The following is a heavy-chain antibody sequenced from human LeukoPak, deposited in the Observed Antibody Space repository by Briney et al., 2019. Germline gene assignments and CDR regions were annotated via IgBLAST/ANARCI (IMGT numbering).Heavy chain of an antibody. CDR3: ARGQCSSTGCYASLDY. CDR2: INPNSGGT. Sequence: EASVKVSCKASGYTFTGYYMHWVRQAPGQGLEWMGWINPNSGGTNYAQKFQGRVTMTRDTSISTAYMELSRLRSDDTAVYYCARGQCSSTGCYASLDYWGQGTLVTVSS. D-gene: IGHD2-2*01. CDR1: GYTFTGYY. J-gene: IGHJ4*02. V-gene: IGHV1-2*02.